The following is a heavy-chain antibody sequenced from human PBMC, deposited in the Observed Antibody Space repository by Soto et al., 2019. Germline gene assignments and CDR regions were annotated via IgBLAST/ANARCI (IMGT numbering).Heavy chain of an antibody. D-gene: IGHD6-19*01. Sequence: ASVKVSCKASGYTFTGYYMHWVRQAPGQGFEWMGRISPKSSGTNYAQKFQGRVTMTWDTSLNTAYMELSSLISEDTAVYYCARPPGYISDWYYFDLWGQGTLVTVSS. V-gene: IGHV1-2*02. CDR3: ARPPGYISDWYYFDL. CDR2: ISPKSSGT. CDR1: GYTFTGYY. J-gene: IGHJ4*02.